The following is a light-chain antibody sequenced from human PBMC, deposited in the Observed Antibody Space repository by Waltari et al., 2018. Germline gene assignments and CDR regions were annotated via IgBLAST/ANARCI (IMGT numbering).Light chain of an antibody. Sequence: SYELTQPPSVSVSPGQTARTTCPGDEWPKLYAYLYQQKAGQAPVLVIYKDSERPSGIPERFSGSSSGTTVTLTISGVQAEDEADYYCQSADSSGTYRVIFGGGTKLTVL. J-gene: IGLJ2*01. V-gene: IGLV3-25*03. CDR1: EWPKLY. CDR2: KDS. CDR3: QSADSSGTYRVI.